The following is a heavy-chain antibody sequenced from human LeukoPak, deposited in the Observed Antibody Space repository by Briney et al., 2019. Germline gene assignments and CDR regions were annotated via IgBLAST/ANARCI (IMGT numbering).Heavy chain of an antibody. CDR1: GFTFSSHA. J-gene: IGHJ4*02. V-gene: IGHV3-23*01. CDR2: ISISGDTT. Sequence: GGSLRLSCGASGFTFSSHAMTWVRQAPGKGLERVSAISISGDTTYYADAVKGRFTISRDNSKNTVYLQMNSLRAEDTAVYYCANEIRPNDYWGQGTLVTVSS. D-gene: IGHD4-17*01. CDR3: ANEIRPNDY.